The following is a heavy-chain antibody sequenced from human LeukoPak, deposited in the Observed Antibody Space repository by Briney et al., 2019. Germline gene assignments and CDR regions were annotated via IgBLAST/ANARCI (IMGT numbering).Heavy chain of an antibody. V-gene: IGHV4-30-4*01. CDR2: IYYSGST. CDR1: GGSISSGDYY. J-gene: IGHJ3*02. CDR3: ARDSTMWYAFDI. D-gene: IGHD2-21*01. Sequence: SETLSLTCTVSGGSISSGDYYWSWIRQPPGKGLEWIGYIYYSGSTYYNPSLKSRVTISVDTSKNQFSLKLSSVTAADTAVYYCARDSTMWYAFDIWGQGTMVTVSS.